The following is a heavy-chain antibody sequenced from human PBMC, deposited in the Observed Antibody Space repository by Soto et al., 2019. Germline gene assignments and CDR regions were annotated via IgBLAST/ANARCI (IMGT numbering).Heavy chain of an antibody. CDR2: INPNSGGT. D-gene: IGHD2-2*02. CDR1: GYTFTGYY. V-gene: IGHV1-2*04. CDR3: ARGSDGDCSSTSCYSFDY. Sequence: ASVKVSCKASGYTFTGYYMHWVRQAPGQGLEWMGWINPNSGGTNYAQKFQGWVTMTRDTSISTAYMELSRLRSDDTAVYYCARGSDGDCSSTSCYSFDYWGQGTLVTVSS. J-gene: IGHJ4*02.